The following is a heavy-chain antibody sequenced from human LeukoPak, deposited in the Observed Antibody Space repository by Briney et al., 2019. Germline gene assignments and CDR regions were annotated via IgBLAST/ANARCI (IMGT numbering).Heavy chain of an antibody. CDR1: GYTFTGYY. CDR3: ARDHPYSSGWYGRVEALDL. Sequence: ASVKVSCKASGYTFTGYYMHWVRQAPGQGLEWMGWINPSSGGTNYAQKFQGRVTMTRDTSISTAYMELSRLRSDDTAVYYCARDHPYSSGWYGRVEALDLWGQGTTVTVSS. CDR2: INPSSGGT. J-gene: IGHJ3*01. V-gene: IGHV1-2*02. D-gene: IGHD6-19*01.